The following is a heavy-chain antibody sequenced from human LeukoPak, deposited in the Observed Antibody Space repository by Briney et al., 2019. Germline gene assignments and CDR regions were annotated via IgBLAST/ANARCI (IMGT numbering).Heavy chain of an antibody. CDR3: ARDPGYSGYD. D-gene: IGHD5-12*01. CDR2: IYYSGST. V-gene: IGHV4-61*01. J-gene: IGHJ4*02. Sequence: LETLSLTCTVSGGSVSSGSYYWSWVRQPPGKGPEWIGYIYYSGSTNYNPSLKSRVTISVDTSKNQFSLKLSSVTAADTAVYYCARDPGYSGYDWGQGTLVTVSS. CDR1: GGSVSSGSYY.